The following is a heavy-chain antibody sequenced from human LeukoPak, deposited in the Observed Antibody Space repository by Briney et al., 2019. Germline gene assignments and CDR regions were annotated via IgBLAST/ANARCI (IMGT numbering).Heavy chain of an antibody. V-gene: IGHV4-59*08. Sequence: SETLSLTCTVSGGSISSYYWSWIRQPPGKGLEWIGYIYYSGGTNYNPSLKSRVTISVDTSKNQFSLKLNSVTAADTAVYYCARHIPATTADIWGQGTIVTVSS. CDR2: IYYSGGT. D-gene: IGHD1-1*01. CDR3: ARHIPATTADI. CDR1: GGSISSYY. J-gene: IGHJ3*02.